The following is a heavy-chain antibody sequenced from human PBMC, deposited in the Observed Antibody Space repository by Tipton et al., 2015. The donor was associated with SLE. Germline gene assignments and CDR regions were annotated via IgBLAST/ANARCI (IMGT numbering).Heavy chain of an antibody. CDR3: AGVGYYYDSSGYYWLAFDI. CDR1: GGSISSGSYY. J-gene: IGHJ3*02. Sequence: LRLSCTVSGGSISSGSYYWSWIRQPAGKGLEWIGHIYTSGSTNYNPSLKSRVTMSVDTSKNQFSLKLSSVTAADTAVYYCAGVGYYYDSSGYYWLAFDIWGQGTMVTVSS. D-gene: IGHD3-22*01. V-gene: IGHV4-61*09. CDR2: IYTSGST.